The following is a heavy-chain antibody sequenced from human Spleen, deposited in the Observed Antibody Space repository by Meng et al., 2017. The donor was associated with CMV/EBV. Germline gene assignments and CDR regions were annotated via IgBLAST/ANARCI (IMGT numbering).Heavy chain of an antibody. D-gene: IGHD3-3*01. CDR3: ARASHVYYDFWSGHSALYNWFDP. CDR1: YY. CDR2: INHSGRT. J-gene: IGHJ5*02. V-gene: IGHV4-34*01. Sequence: YYSSWSRQPPGKGLECIREINHSGRTNYNPSLKSRVTISVDTSKNQFSLKLSSVTAAATAVYYCARASHVYYDFWSGHSALYNWFDPWGQGTLVTVSS.